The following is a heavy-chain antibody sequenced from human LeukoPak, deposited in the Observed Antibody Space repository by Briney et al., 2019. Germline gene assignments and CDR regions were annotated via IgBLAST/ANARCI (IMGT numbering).Heavy chain of an antibody. V-gene: IGHV3-30*02. CDR3: ARDLTGTGDY. Sequence: GGSLRLSCAASGFTFSSYGMHWVRQAPGKGLEWVAFIRYDGTNKYYADSVKGRFTISRDSSKNTLYLQMNSLRAEDTALYYCARDLTGTGDYWGQGTLVTVSS. D-gene: IGHD1-20*01. CDR1: GFTFSSYG. CDR2: IRYDGTNK. J-gene: IGHJ4*02.